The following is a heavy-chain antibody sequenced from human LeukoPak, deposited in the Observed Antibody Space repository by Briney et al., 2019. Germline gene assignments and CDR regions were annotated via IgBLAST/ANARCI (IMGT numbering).Heavy chain of an antibody. V-gene: IGHV4-59*08. D-gene: IGHD6-13*01. CDR1: GGSISSYY. J-gene: IGHJ4*02. CDR3: ARWVAAAGHDY. CDR2: IYYSGST. Sequence: SETLSLTCTVSGGSISSYYWSWIRQPPGKGLEWIEYIYYSGSTNYNPSLKSRVTISVDTSKNQFSLKLSSVTAADTAVYYCARWVAAAGHDYWGQGTLVTVSS.